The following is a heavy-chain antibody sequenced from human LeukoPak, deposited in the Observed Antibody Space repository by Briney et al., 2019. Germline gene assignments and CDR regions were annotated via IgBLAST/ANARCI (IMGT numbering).Heavy chain of an antibody. CDR3: PKDAIVISSSSWLWYFDF. J-gene: IGHJ4*02. V-gene: IGHV3-23*01. Sequence: AGGSLRLSCAASGFTFSNAWMSWVRQAPGKGLEWVAGISGSGGSTYYADSVRGRFTISRDNSKNTLYLQMNSLRDEDTAVYYCPKDAIVISSSSWLWYFDFWGQGTLVTVSS. D-gene: IGHD6-13*01. CDR2: ISGSGGST. CDR1: GFTFSNAW.